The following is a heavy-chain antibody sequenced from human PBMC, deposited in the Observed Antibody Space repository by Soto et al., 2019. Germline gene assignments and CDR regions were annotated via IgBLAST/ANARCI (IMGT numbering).Heavy chain of an antibody. CDR2: INHSGST. CDR1: GGSFSGYY. J-gene: IGHJ5*02. Sequence: PSETLSLTCAVYGGSFSGYYWSWIRQPPGKGLEWIGEINHSGSTNYNPSLKSRLSISLDTSENQFSLKLTSVTAADTAIYYCARARQYYDCELDPWGQGTLVTVSS. CDR3: ARARQYYDCELDP. D-gene: IGHD3-16*01. V-gene: IGHV4-34*09.